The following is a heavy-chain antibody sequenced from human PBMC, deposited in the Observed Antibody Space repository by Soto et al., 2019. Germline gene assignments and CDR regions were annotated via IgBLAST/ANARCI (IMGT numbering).Heavy chain of an antibody. CDR1: GFTFSSYG. Sequence: GGSLRLSCAASGFTFSSYGMHWVLQAPCKGLEWVAVISYDGSNKYYADSVRGRFTISRDNSKNTLYLQMNSLRAEDTAVYYCAKDNCISTSCYRLYNWFDPWGQGTLVTVSS. J-gene: IGHJ5*02. CDR3: AKDNCISTSCYRLYNWFDP. CDR2: ISYDGSNK. D-gene: IGHD2-2*01. V-gene: IGHV3-30*18.